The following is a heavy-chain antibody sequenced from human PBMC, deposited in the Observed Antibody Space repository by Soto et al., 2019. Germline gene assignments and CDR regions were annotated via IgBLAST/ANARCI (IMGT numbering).Heavy chain of an antibody. D-gene: IGHD3-22*01. CDR1: GASVSSGIYY. Sequence: SETLYLTCNVSGASVSSGIYYWSWLRQPPGKGLELIGYIYYSGSTHYNPSLRRRVTISIDTSKNQFSLKLNSVTAADTAVYYCARVGSSDSRDYLSNWFDPWGQGTLVTVSS. J-gene: IGHJ5*02. CDR3: ARVGSSDSRDYLSNWFDP. V-gene: IGHV4-61*01. CDR2: IYYSGST.